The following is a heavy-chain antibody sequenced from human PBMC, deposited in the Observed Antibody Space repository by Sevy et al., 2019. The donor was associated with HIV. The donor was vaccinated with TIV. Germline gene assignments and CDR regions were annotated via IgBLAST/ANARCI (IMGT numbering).Heavy chain of an antibody. V-gene: IGHV3-7*01. CDR2: IKGDGGEK. J-gene: IGHJ4*02. CDR3: AREDIAVPGGDY. D-gene: IGHD6-19*01. Sequence: GGSLRLSCAASGFIFSKYWMSWVRQAPGKGLEWVANIKGDGGEKYYVDSVKGLFTISRDNAKNSLYLQMNSLGAEDTAIYYCAREDIAVPGGDYWGQGTLVTVSS. CDR1: GFIFSKYW.